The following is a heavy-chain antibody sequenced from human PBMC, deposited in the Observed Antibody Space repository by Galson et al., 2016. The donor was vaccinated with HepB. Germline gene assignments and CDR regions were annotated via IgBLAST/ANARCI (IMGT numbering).Heavy chain of an antibody. J-gene: IGHJ4*02. CDR3: AKDLGNYVWGKYRYGGRSDY. CDR2: INWNGGST. D-gene: IGHD3-16*02. Sequence: SLRLSCAASGFKFDDYGMSWVRQAPGKGLEWVSGINWNGGSTGYVDSVKGRFTISRDNAKNSLYLQMNSLRAGDTAVYYCAKDLGNYVWGKYRYGGRSDYWGQGTLVTGSS. CDR1: GFKFDDYG. V-gene: IGHV3-20*04.